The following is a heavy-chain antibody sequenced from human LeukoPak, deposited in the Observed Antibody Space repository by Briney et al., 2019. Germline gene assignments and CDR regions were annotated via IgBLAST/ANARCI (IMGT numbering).Heavy chain of an antibody. J-gene: IGHJ5*02. D-gene: IGHD3-3*01. Sequence: SETLSLTCTVSGGSISGYYWSWIRQPPGKGLEWIGYIYYSGSTNYNPSLKSRVTISVDTSKNQFSLKLSSVTAADTAVYYCAREGPLRSGAYEAWGQGTLVTVSS. CDR2: IYYSGST. V-gene: IGHV4-59*01. CDR1: GGSISGYY. CDR3: AREGPLRSGAYEA.